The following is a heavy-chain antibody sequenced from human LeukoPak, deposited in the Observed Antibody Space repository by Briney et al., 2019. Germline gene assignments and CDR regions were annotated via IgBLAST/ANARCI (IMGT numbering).Heavy chain of an antibody. D-gene: IGHD4-23*01. J-gene: IGHJ4*02. Sequence: GGSLRLSCAASGFTFSDHYMDWVRQAPGKGLEWVGRTRNKANSYTTEYAASVKGRFTISRDDSKNSLYLQMNSLKTEDTAVYYCATAYGGSDYWGQGTLVTASS. V-gene: IGHV3-72*01. CDR2: TRNKANSYTT. CDR3: ATAYGGSDY. CDR1: GFTFSDHY.